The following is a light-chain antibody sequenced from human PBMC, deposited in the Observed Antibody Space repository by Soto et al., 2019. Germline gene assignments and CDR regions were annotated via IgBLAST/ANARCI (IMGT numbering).Light chain of an antibody. V-gene: IGKV3-15*01. CDR3: QQYYYWWT. CDR1: QNITSH. Sequence: EIVMTQSPATLSVSPGETATLSCRASQNITSHIAWYQQKPGQAPRLLMHDASARATGIPARFSASGSGTEFTLTISSLQSEDFAVYYCQQYYYWWTFGQGTKVEIK. CDR2: DAS. J-gene: IGKJ1*01.